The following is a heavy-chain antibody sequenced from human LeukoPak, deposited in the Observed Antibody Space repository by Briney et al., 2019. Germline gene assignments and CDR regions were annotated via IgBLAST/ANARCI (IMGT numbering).Heavy chain of an antibody. CDR2: TYYRSKWYN. J-gene: IGHJ5*02. CDR1: GDSVSSNSAA. Sequence: SQTLSLTCALSGDSVSSNSAAWNWIRQSPSRGLEWLGRTYYRSKWYNDYAVSVKSRITINPDTSKNQFSLQLNSVTPEDTAVYYCARENLQWLALPNWFDPWGQGTLVTVSS. CDR3: ARENLQWLALPNWFDP. V-gene: IGHV6-1*01. D-gene: IGHD6-19*01.